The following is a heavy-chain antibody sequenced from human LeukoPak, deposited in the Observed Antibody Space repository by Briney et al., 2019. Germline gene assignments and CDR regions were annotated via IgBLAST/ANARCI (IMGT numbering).Heavy chain of an antibody. J-gene: IGHJ4*02. CDR1: GGSISSYY. CDR3: ASVSRTTVNTFDY. Sequence: PSETLSLTCTVSGGSISSYYWSWIRQPPGKGLEWIGYIYYSGSTNYNPSLKSRVTISIDTSKNQFSLKLSSVTAADTAVYYCASVSRTTVNTFDYWGQGTLVTVSS. V-gene: IGHV4-59*12. CDR2: IYYSGST. D-gene: IGHD4-17*01.